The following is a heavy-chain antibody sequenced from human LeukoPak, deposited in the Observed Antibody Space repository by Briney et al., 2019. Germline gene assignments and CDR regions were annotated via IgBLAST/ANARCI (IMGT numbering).Heavy chain of an antibody. CDR3: SRYTTGWYSS. CDR1: GYRFTAFY. V-gene: IGHV1-2*02. CDR2: INPNSGGT. Sequence: ASVKVSCKASGYRFTAFYMHWVRQAPGQGLEWMGWINPNSGGTSYAQNLQGRVTMTRDTSITTAYMELSGLTSDDTAVYFCSRYTTGWYSSWGQGTIVTVSS. J-gene: IGHJ5*02. D-gene: IGHD6-19*01.